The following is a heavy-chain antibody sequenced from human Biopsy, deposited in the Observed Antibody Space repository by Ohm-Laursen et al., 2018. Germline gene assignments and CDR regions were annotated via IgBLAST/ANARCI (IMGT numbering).Heavy chain of an antibody. D-gene: IGHD3-9*01. Sequence: SVKASCKAPEGTFSNYGVNWVRQAPGQGLEWLGGNIPILGTGNYAHQFQGRVTVVADTSTSTATMELRSLRSDDTAVYYCATKLTGYFHHWGQGTLVIVSS. J-gene: IGHJ1*01. CDR3: ATKLTGYFHH. CDR2: NIPILGTG. V-gene: IGHV1-69*06. CDR1: EGTFSNYG.